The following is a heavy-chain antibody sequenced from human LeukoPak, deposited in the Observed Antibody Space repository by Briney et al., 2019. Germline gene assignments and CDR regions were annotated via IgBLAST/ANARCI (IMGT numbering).Heavy chain of an antibody. CDR3: ARVQSYYYYYMDV. J-gene: IGHJ6*03. CDR2: INHSGST. Sequence: PSETLSLTCAVYGGSFSGYYWSWIRQPPGKGLEWIGEINHSGSTNYNPSLKSRVTISVDTSKNQFSLKLSSVTAADTAVYYCARVQSYYYYYMDVWGKGTTVTVSS. V-gene: IGHV4-34*01. CDR1: GGSFSGYY.